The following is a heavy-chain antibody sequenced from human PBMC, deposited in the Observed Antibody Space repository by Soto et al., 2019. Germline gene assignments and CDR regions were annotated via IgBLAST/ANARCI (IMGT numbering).Heavy chain of an antibody. D-gene: IGHD6-6*01. CDR2: ISSSGSTI. CDR3: SRADRRGAGAFDI. J-gene: IGHJ3*02. V-gene: IGHV3-11*01. CDR1: GFTFSDYY. Sequence: GGSLRLSCAASGFTFSDYYMSWIRQAPGKGLEWVSYISSSGSTIYYADSVKGRFTISRDNAKNSLYLQMNSLRAEDTEVYYCSRADRRGAGAFDIWGKGTMVTVSS.